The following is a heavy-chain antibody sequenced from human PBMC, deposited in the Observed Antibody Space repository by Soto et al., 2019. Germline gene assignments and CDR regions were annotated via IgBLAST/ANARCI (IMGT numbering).Heavy chain of an antibody. CDR1: GYTFTSYG. CDR2: ISAYNGNT. J-gene: IGHJ4*02. Sequence: GVSVKVSSKAPGYTFTSYGSSWVRQAPGQGLEWMGWISAYNGNTNYAQKLQGRVTMTTDTSTSTAYMELRSLRSDDTAVYYCARVEYGYYYDSSGYYSVWGQGTLVTVSS. V-gene: IGHV1-18*01. D-gene: IGHD3-22*01. CDR3: ARVEYGYYYDSSGYYSV.